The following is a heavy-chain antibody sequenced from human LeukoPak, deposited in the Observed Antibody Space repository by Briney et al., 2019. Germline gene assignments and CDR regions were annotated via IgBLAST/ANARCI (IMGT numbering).Heavy chain of an antibody. J-gene: IGHJ3*02. CDR3: ARAGYYYGPHAFDI. Sequence: PGRSLGLSCAASGFTFSSYAMHWVRQAPGKGLEWVAVISYDGSNKYYADSVKGRFTISRDNSKNTLYLQMNSLRAEDTAVYYCARAGYYYGPHAFDIWGQGTMVTVSS. D-gene: IGHD3-10*01. V-gene: IGHV3-30-3*01. CDR1: GFTFSSYA. CDR2: ISYDGSNK.